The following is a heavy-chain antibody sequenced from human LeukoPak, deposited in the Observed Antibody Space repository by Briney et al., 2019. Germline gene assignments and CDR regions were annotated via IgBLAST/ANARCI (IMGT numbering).Heavy chain of an antibody. D-gene: IGHD3-3*01. CDR1: GGSISSYY. V-gene: IGHV4-59*01. CDR3: ARASPYYDFWSGYSPYFDY. J-gene: IGHJ4*02. CDR2: IYYSGST. Sequence: TSETLSLTCTVFGGSISSYYWSWIRQPPGKGLEWIGYIYYSGSTNYNPSLKSRVTISVDTSKNQFSLKLSSVTAADTAVYYCARASPYYDFWSGYSPYFDYWGQGTLVTVSS.